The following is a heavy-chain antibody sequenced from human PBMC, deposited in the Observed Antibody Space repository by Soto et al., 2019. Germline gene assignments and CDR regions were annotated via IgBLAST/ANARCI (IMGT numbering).Heavy chain of an antibody. CDR3: TSQVATGD. CDR2: ISYDGNTK. V-gene: IGHV3-30*03. J-gene: IGHJ4*02. Sequence: ESGGGVVQPGRSLRLSCAASGFTFSNFGMHWVRQAPVKGLEWVAVISYDGNTKYYADSVKGRFTIARDNSKNTLYLQMDSLRVEDTAVYYWTSQVATGDWGQGTLVTVSS. D-gene: IGHD5-12*01. CDR1: GFTFSNFG.